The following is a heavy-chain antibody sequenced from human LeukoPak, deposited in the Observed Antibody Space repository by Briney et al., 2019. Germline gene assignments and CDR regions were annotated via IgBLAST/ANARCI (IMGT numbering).Heavy chain of an antibody. J-gene: IGHJ5*02. CDR1: GGSISSSSYY. V-gene: IGHV4-39*01. Sequence: PSETLSLTCTVSGGSISSSSYYWGWIRQPPGKGLEWIGSIYYSGSTYYNPSLKSRVTISVDTSKNQLSLKLSSVTAADTAVYYCARLGSSSWPGWFDPWGQGTLVTVSS. CDR2: IYYSGST. CDR3: ARLGSSSWPGWFDP. D-gene: IGHD6-13*01.